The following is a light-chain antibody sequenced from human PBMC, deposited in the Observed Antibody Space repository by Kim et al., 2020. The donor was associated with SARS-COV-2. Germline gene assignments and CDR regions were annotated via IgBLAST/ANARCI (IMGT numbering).Light chain of an antibody. V-gene: IGKV1-27*01. Sequence: DVQMTQSPSSVSGSVGDRVSITCRASQGINNYLAWYRQKPGKVPEILIYAASTLQSGVPSRFSGSGYGTDFTLTISSLQPEDAATYYCQKYDYAPYTFGPGTKVDIK. CDR1: QGINNY. CDR3: QKYDYAPYT. J-gene: IGKJ3*01. CDR2: AAS.